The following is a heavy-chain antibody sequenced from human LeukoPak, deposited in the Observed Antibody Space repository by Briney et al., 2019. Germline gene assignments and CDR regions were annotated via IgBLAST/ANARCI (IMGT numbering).Heavy chain of an antibody. V-gene: IGHV3-30*02. CDR1: GFTFSSYG. J-gene: IGHJ4*02. D-gene: IGHD3-3*01. CDR2: IRYDGSNK. Sequence: GGSLRLSCAASGFTFSSYGMHWVRQAPGKGLEWVAFIRYDGSNKYYADSVKGRFTISRDNSKNTLYLQMNSLRAEDTAVYYCAKDPPTAVQYYDFWSGYFDYWGQGTLVTVSS. CDR3: AKDPPTAVQYYDFWSGYFDY.